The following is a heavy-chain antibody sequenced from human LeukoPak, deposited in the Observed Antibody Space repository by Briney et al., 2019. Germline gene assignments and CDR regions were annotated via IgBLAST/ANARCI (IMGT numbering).Heavy chain of an antibody. J-gene: IGHJ6*02. Sequence: GGSLRLSCAASGFPFGSYWMHWVRQVPGKGLLWVSRINSDGSATIYADSVRGRFTISRDNAKNTLYLQMSGLRVEDTAVYHCASDSPYYGMDVWGQGTTVTVSS. CDR1: GFPFGSYW. CDR2: INSDGSAT. CDR3: ASDSPYYGMDV. V-gene: IGHV3-74*01.